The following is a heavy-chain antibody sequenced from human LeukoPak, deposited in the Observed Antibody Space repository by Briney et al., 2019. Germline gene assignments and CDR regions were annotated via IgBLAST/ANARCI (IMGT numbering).Heavy chain of an antibody. J-gene: IGHJ3*02. Sequence: ASVKVSCKASGGTFSSYAISWVRQATGQGLEWMGGIIPIFGTANYAQKFQGRVTITTDESTSTAYMELSSLRSEDTAVYYCARAYSNYVRAFDIWGQGTMVTVSS. CDR1: GGTFSSYA. CDR2: IIPIFGTA. D-gene: IGHD4-11*01. V-gene: IGHV1-69*05. CDR3: ARAYSNYVRAFDI.